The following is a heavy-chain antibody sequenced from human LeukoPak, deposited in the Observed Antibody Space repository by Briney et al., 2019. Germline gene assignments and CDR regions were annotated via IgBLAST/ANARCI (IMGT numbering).Heavy chain of an antibody. Sequence: PGGSLRLSCATSGFTFSSNWMSWVRHVPGRGLDWVANIKPDGSAQYYAASVKGRFTISRDNAKNSVYLQMNSLRVEDTAVYYCANALDDFGGGWGQGTLVTVSS. D-gene: IGHD4-23*01. CDR2: IKPDGSAQ. V-gene: IGHV3-7*01. CDR3: ANALDDFGGG. J-gene: IGHJ4*02. CDR1: GFTFSSNW.